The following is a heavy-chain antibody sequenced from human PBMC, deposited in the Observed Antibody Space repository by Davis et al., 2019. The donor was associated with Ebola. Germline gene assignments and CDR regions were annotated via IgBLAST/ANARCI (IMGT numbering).Heavy chain of an antibody. J-gene: IGHJ4*02. CDR3: TRLRGYSYGYSDS. D-gene: IGHD5-18*01. CDR2: LYYCGPT. V-gene: IGHV4-39*01. Sequence: PSETLSLTCTVSYVYMRSSSDYWGWIRQPPGKGLEWIGSLYYCGPTYYSPSLKSRITMSVDTSKNQFSLNLTSVTAADTAVYWCTRLRGYSYGYSDSWSQGTLVTVSS. CDR1: YVYMRSSSDY.